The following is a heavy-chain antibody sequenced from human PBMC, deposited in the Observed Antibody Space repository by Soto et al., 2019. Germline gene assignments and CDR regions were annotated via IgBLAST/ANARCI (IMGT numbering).Heavy chain of an antibody. CDR2: INRDANDI. CDR3: ATAVPHPGFAS. D-gene: IGHD3-10*02. J-gene: IGHJ5*01. V-gene: IGHV3-74*01. Sequence: VQLVESGGGLVQPGGSLRLSCEASRGAFGDYWMHWVRQAPGKGLVWVSRINRDANDIIYADSVKGRFTAPRDHAKNMVFLPMTPLIVDDTAVYYSATAVPHPGFASWGPRTVVTLSS. CDR1: RGAFGDYW.